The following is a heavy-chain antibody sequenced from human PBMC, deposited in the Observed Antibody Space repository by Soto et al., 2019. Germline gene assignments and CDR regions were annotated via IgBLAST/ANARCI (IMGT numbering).Heavy chain of an antibody. CDR1: GYPVTAYY. CDR3: ARGGGVGVAGSAAFDM. Sequence: QLHLVQSGAVVKKPGASVTVSCSASGYPVTAYYMHWVRQAPGRGLEWMGGINPATGAAKYTQTLQGRVTMTRDTSTSTVFMELGGLTSEDTAVFYCARGGGVGVAGSAAFDMWGQGPLVTVSS. D-gene: IGHD3-3*01. J-gene: IGHJ3*02. CDR2: INPATGAA. V-gene: IGHV1-2*02.